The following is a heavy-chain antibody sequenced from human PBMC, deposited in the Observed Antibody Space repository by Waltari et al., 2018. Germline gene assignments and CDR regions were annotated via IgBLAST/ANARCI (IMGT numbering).Heavy chain of an antibody. V-gene: IGHV4-34*01. CDR3: ARRMRYLGEGYFDY. CDR1: GGSFSGYY. D-gene: IGHD3-16*01. J-gene: IGHJ4*02. CDR2: INHSGST. Sequence: QVQLQQWGAGLLKPSETLSLTCAVYGGSFSGYYWSWIRQPPGKGLEWIGEINHSGSTNYNPSLKSRVTISVDTSKNQFSLKLSSVTAADTAVYYCARRMRYLGEGYFDYWGQGTLVTVSS.